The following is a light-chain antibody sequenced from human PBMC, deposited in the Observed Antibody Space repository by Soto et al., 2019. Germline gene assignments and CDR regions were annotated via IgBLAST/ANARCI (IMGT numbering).Light chain of an antibody. CDR3: QQSNSFPLT. V-gene: IGKV1-12*01. J-gene: IGKJ4*01. CDR2: AAS. CDR1: QGISSR. Sequence: DIEMTQSPSSVSASVGDRVTITCRASQGISSRLAWYQQKPGKAPNLLIYAASSLQSGVPSRFSGSGSETDFTLTIGSLQPEDFATYYCQQSNSFPLTFGGGTKVEIK.